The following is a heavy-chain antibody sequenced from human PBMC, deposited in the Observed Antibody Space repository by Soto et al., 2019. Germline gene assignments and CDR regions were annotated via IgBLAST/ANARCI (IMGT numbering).Heavy chain of an antibody. CDR3: TTGEYYYDSGDFYHGRFFGS. D-gene: IGHD3-22*01. CDR2: IKRKTDAGTT. CDR1: SVSNAW. J-gene: IGHJ4*02. V-gene: IGHV3-15*07. Sequence: SVSNAWMNWVRQAPGKGLEWVGRIKRKTDAGTTDYATPVKGRFTVSRDDSNNTLYLQMNSLKTEDTALYYCTTGEYYYDSGDFYHGRFFGSWGQGTLVTVSS.